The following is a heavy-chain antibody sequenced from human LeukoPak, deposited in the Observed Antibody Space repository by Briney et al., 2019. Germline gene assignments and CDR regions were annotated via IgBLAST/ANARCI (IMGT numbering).Heavy chain of an antibody. CDR2: FYHGGST. CDR1: GCSISTGYY. J-gene: IGHJ4*02. V-gene: IGHV4-38-2*02. D-gene: IGHD3-22*01. CDR3: ARVYYYDSSEAHFDY. Sequence: SETLSLTCTVSGCSISTGYYWDWIRQPPGQGLEWIGTFYHGGSTYYNPSLKSRVTISVDTSKNQFSLKLSSVTAADTAVYYCARVYYYDSSEAHFDYWGQGTLVTVSS.